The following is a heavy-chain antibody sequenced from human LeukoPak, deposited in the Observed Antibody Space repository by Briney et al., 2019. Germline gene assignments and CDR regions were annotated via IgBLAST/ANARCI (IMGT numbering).Heavy chain of an antibody. V-gene: IGHV4-31*03. Sequence: SETLSLTCTVSGGSISSGGYYWSWIRQHPGKGLEWIGYIYYSGSTYYNPSLKSRVTISVDTSKNQFSLKLSSVNAADTAVYYCARERIAATGTMGGPRINWLDPWGQGTLVTVSS. CDR3: ARERIAATGTMGGPRINWLDP. CDR2: IYYSGST. J-gene: IGHJ5*02. CDR1: GGSISSGGYY. D-gene: IGHD6-13*01.